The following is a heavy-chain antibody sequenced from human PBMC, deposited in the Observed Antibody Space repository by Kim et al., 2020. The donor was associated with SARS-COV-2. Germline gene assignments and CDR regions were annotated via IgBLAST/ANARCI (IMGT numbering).Heavy chain of an antibody. V-gene: IGHV4-61*01. Sequence: SETLSLTCTVSGGSVSSGSYYWSWIRQPPGKGLEWIGHIYYSGSTNYNPSLKSRVTISVDTSKNQFSLKLSSVTAADTAVYYCARDSDYYDSSGYNGMDVWGQGTTVTVSS. CDR2: IYYSGST. D-gene: IGHD3-22*01. CDR3: ARDSDYYDSSGYNGMDV. CDR1: GGSVSSGSYY. J-gene: IGHJ6*02.